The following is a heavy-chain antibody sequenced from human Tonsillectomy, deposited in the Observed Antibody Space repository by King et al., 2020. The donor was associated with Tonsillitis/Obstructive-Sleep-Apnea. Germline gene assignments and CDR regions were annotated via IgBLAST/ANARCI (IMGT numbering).Heavy chain of an antibody. J-gene: IGHJ3*02. CDR1: GYTFTSYG. Sequence: VQLVESGAEVKKPGASVKVSCKASGYTFTSYGISWVRQAPGQGLEWMGCISAYNGNTNYAQKLQGRVTMTTDTSTSTAYMELRSLRSDDTAVYYCARDAFIAVAGPDAFDIWGQGTMVTVSS. CDR3: ARDAFIAVAGPDAFDI. V-gene: IGHV1-18*01. D-gene: IGHD6-19*01. CDR2: ISAYNGNT.